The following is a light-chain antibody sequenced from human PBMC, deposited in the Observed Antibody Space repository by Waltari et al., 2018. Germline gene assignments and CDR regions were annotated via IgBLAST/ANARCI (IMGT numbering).Light chain of an antibody. J-gene: IGKJ1*01. Sequence: DIQVTQSPSTLSASVGDRVTITCRASQGIVVWLAWYQQKPGKAPRLLIYKASYLESGVPSRFSGSGSGTAFTLTISSLQADDFATYYCLQYNSYPWTFGQGTKVEIK. CDR3: LQYNSYPWT. CDR1: QGIVVW. V-gene: IGKV1-5*03. CDR2: KAS.